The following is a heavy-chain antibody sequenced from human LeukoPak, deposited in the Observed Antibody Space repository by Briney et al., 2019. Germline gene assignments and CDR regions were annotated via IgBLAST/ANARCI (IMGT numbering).Heavy chain of an antibody. D-gene: IGHD4/OR15-4a*01. Sequence: PGGSLRLSCAASVFTLSNYSMIWVRQPQGKGLEWVSTISGTGNSAYYADSVKGRFTISRDNSRNTLSLQMSSLRAEDTAVYYCAKTLVGSYDFDYWGQGTLVTVSS. V-gene: IGHV3-23*01. J-gene: IGHJ4*02. CDR3: AKTLVGSYDFDY. CDR2: ISGTGNSA. CDR1: VFTLSNYS.